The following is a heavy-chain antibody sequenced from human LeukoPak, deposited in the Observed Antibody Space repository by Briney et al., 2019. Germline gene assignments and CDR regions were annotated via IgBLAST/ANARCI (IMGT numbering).Heavy chain of an antibody. V-gene: IGHV3-21*01. CDR3: ARDKLGAVDY. D-gene: IGHD1-26*01. CDR2: ISSSSSYI. J-gene: IGHJ4*02. Sequence: GGSLRLSCAASGFTFSSYSMNWVRQAPEKGLEWVSSISSSSSYIYYADSVKGRFIISRDNAKKSLYLQMNSLRAEDTAVYYCARDKLGAVDYWGQGTLVTVSS. CDR1: GFTFSSYS.